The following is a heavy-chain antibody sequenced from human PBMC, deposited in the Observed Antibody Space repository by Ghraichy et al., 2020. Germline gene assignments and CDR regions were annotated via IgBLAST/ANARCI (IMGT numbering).Heavy chain of an antibody. Sequence: GGSLRLSCAASGFTFVNTHMDWVRQAPGKGLEWVSYIRNSGSHIYYADSVKGRFTISRDNAKNSLYLQMDSLRVEDTAIYYCVRDGGRSGNMDVWGQGTSVTVS. CDR3: VRDGGRSGNMDV. CDR2: IRNSGSHI. V-gene: IGHV3-48*01. CDR1: GFTFVNTH. D-gene: IGHD6-19*01. J-gene: IGHJ6*02.